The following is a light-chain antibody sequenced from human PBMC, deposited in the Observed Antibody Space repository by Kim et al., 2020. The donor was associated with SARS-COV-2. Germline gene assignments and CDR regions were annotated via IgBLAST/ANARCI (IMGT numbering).Light chain of an antibody. CDR2: DVS. CDR3: CSYAGTYTWV. V-gene: IGLV2-11*01. J-gene: IGLJ3*02. CDR1: GSDVGGDDY. Sequence: GQAVPTSCPGAGSDVGGDDYVSWYQQNPGKAPKLMVYDVSKRPSGVPDRFSGSKSGNTASLTISGLQAEDEADYYCCSYAGTYTWVFGGGTKVTVL.